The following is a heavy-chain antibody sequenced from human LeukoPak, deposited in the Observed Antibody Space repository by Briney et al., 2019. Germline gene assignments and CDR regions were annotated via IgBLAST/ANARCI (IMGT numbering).Heavy chain of an antibody. D-gene: IGHD3-10*01. V-gene: IGHV1-2*02. J-gene: IGHJ5*02. CDR2: INPNSGGT. Sequence: GASVKVSCKTSGYTFSDYYIHWIRQAPGQGLEWVGWINPNSGGTNYAQKFQGRVTMTRDTSISTAYMELSRLRSDDTAVYYCARDETLSIFSGYYGSGSYYNVWFDPWGQGTLVTVSS. CDR1: GYTFSDYY. CDR3: ARDETLSIFSGYYGSGSYYNVWFDP.